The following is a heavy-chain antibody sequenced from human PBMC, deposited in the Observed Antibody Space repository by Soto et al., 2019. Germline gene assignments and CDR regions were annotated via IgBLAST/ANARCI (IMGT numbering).Heavy chain of an antibody. J-gene: IGHJ5*02. CDR1: GGSFSGYY. CDR2: INHSGST. Sequence: QVQLQQWGAGLLKPSETLSLTCAVYGGSFSGYYWSWIRQPPGKGLEWIGEINHSGSTNYNPSLKSRVTISVDTSKNQFSLKLSSVTAADTAVYYCARGYQLPKGFDPWGQGTLVTGSS. D-gene: IGHD2-2*01. CDR3: ARGYQLPKGFDP. V-gene: IGHV4-34*01.